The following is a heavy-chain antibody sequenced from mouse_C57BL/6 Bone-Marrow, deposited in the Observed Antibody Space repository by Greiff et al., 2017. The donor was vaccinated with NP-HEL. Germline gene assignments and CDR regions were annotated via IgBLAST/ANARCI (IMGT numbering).Heavy chain of an antibody. D-gene: IGHD2-1*01. CDR1: GYTFTNYW. J-gene: IGHJ2*01. V-gene: IGHV1-63*01. CDR2: IYPGGGYT. CDR3: ARGVIYYGYFDY. Sequence: VQLQESGAELVRPGTSVKMSCKASGYTFTNYWIGWAKQRPGHGLEWIGDIYPGGGYTNYNEKFKGKATLTADKSSSTAYMQFSSLTSEDSAIYYCARGVIYYGYFDYWGQGTTLTVSS.